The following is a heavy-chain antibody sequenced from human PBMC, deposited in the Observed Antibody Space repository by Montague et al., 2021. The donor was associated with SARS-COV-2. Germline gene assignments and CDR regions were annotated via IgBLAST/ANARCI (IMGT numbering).Heavy chain of an antibody. J-gene: IGHJ5*02. V-gene: IGHV4-4*02. Sequence: SETLSLTRAVSGGSISSSNWWSWVRQPPGKGLEWIGEIYHSGSTNYNPSLKSRVTISVDKSKNQFSLKLSSVTAADTAVYYCARRYCSSTSCPNWLDPWGQGTLVTVSS. CDR2: IYHSGST. CDR1: GGSISSSNW. D-gene: IGHD2-2*01. CDR3: ARRYCSSTSCPNWLDP.